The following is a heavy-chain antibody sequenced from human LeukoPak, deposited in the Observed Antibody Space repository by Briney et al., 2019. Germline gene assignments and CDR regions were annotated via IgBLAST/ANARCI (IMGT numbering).Heavy chain of an antibody. CDR2: INHSGST. D-gene: IGHD3-10*01. J-gene: IGHJ6*04. CDR1: GGSFSGYY. Sequence: SETLSLTCAVYGGSFSGYYWSWIRQPPGKGLEWVGEINHSGSTNYNPSLKSRVTISVDTSKNQFSLKLSSVTAADTAVYYCARAGPKPSRGVITSYYYYYGMDVWGKGTTVTVSS. CDR3: ARAGPKPSRGVITSYYYYYGMDV. V-gene: IGHV4-34*01.